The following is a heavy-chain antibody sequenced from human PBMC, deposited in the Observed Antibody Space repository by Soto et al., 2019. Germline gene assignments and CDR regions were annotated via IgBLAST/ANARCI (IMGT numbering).Heavy chain of an antibody. Sequence: EVQLLESGGGLVQPGESLRLSCAASGFSFSLYAMTWVRQAPGKGLEWVSTISGTGSTYYADSVKGRFTISRDNSKATVYLQMNNLRAEDTAVYYCAKRDGAAAAGIDYWGQGNLVTVS. D-gene: IGHD6-13*01. J-gene: IGHJ4*02. CDR1: GFSFSLYA. CDR3: AKRDGAAAAGIDY. CDR2: ISGTGST. V-gene: IGHV3-23*01.